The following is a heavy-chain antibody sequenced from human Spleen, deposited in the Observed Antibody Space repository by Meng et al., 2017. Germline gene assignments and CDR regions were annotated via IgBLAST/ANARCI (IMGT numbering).Heavy chain of an antibody. CDR2: ISGDGRAT. CDR3: AREGVPGTVDY. D-gene: IGHD2-8*01. Sequence: EVHLVESGGDLVQPGGSLRLSCAASGFIFRSYSMHWARQAPGKGLEYVSVISGDGRATYYTDSVEGRFTISRDNSKNTLYLQMDSLRTDDTALYYCAREGVPGTVDYWGQGTLVTVSS. V-gene: IGHV3-64*07. J-gene: IGHJ4*02. CDR1: GFIFRSYS.